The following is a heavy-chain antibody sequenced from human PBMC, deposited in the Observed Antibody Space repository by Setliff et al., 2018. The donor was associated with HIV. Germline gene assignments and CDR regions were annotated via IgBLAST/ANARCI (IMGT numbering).Heavy chain of an antibody. CDR2: IYYSGSN. V-gene: IGHV4-30-4*01. D-gene: IGHD6-13*01. Sequence: PSETLSLTCTVSGASINSGDSYWTWIRQSPGKGLEWIGFIYYSGSNYYNPSLKSRISISLDASKSQFSLKLSSVTAADTAVYYCARILVAAAGTGFDPWGQGILVTVSS. CDR1: GASINSGDSY. J-gene: IGHJ5*02. CDR3: ARILVAAAGTGFDP.